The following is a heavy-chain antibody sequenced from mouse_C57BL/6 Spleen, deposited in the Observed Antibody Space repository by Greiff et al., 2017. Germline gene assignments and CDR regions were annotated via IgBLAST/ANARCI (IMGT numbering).Heavy chain of an antibody. CDR1: GYTFTSYW. J-gene: IGHJ4*01. D-gene: IGHD1-1*02. V-gene: IGHV1-61*01. CDR2: IYPSDSET. Sequence: QVQLQQPGAELVRPGSSVKLSCKASGYTFTSYWMDWVKQRPGQGLEWIGNIYPSDSETHYNQKFKDKATLTVDKSSSTASMQLSSLTSEDSAVYYCAREGSLYAMDYWGQGTSVTVSS. CDR3: AREGSLYAMDY.